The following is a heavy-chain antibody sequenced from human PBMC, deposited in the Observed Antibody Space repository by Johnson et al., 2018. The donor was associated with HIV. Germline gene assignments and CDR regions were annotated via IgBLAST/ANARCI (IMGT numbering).Heavy chain of an antibody. Sequence: VQLVESGGGLVQPGGSLRLSCAASGFTVSSNYMSWVRQGPGKGLEWVSVINSGGSTYYADSVKGRFTISRDNSKNTLYLQMNSLSAEDTAVYFCARGCRYGYPCDACDVWGQGTRVTVSS. J-gene: IGHJ3*01. D-gene: IGHD5-24*01. CDR2: INSGGST. CDR3: ARGCRYGYPCDACDV. CDR1: GFTVSSNY. V-gene: IGHV3-66*01.